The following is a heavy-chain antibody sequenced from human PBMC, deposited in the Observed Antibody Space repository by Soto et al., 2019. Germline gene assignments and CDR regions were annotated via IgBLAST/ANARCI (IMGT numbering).Heavy chain of an antibody. CDR1: GGSFSDYA. CDR3: ARDGDYHDSSGFQREYHFYGMEV. Sequence: QVQLVQSGAEVKKPGSSVNVSCQASGGSFSDYAISWVRQAPGQGLEWMGGIIPMLGIADNAQKFQGRVIITADEYTSTVYLALSSLRSEFSAVYYCARDGDYHDSSGFQREYHFYGMEVWGEGPTVTVAP. V-gene: IGHV1-69*01. D-gene: IGHD3-22*01. CDR2: IIPMLGIA. J-gene: IGHJ6*01.